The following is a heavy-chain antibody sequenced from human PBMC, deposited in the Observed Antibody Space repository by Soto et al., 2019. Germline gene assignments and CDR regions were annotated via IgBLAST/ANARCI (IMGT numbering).Heavy chain of an antibody. V-gene: IGHV1-18*01. CDR3: ARGAFCGGAPGCRDMDV. CDR2: ISAYNGNT. D-gene: IGHD2-21*01. J-gene: IGHJ6*02. Sequence: ASVKVSCKSSGYKFISHSITWVRQAPGQGLEWMGRISAYNGNTNYAQKLQGRLTMTTDTSTNTAYMELRSLRSDDTAVYYCARGAFCGGAPGCRDMDVWGQGTTVTVSS. CDR1: GYKFISHS.